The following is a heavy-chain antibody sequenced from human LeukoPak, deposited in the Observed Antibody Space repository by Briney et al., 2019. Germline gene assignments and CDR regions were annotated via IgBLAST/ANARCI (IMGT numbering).Heavy chain of an antibody. V-gene: IGHV4-38-2*01. CDR3: ARWLQSPAYFDY. Sequence: GSLRLSCAASGFTVSSNYMSWVRQPPGKGLEWIGSIYYSGSTYYNPSLKSRVTISVDTSKNQFSLKLSSVTAADTAVYYCARWLQSPAYFDYWGQGTLVTVSS. D-gene: IGHD5-24*01. CDR2: IYYSGST. J-gene: IGHJ4*02. CDR1: GFTVSSNY.